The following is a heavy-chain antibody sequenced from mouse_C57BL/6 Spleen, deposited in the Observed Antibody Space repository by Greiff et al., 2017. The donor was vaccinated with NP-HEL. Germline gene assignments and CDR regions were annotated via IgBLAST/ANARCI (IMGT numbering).Heavy chain of an antibody. CDR2: IHPSDSDT. J-gene: IGHJ3*01. V-gene: IGHV1-74*01. Sequence: QVQLKQPGAELVKPGASVKVSCKASGYTFTSYWMHWVKQRPGQGLEWIGRIHPSDSDTNYNQKFKGKATLTVDKSSSTAYMQLSSLTSEDSAVYYWAIRVYYSNGGFAYWGQGTLVTVSA. CDR1: GYTFTSYW. CDR3: AIRVYYSNGGFAY. D-gene: IGHD2-5*01.